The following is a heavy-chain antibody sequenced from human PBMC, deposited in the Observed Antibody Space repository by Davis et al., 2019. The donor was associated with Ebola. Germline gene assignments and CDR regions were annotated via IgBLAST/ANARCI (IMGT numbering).Heavy chain of an antibody. J-gene: IGHJ4*02. CDR1: GFTVSSNH. CDR3: ATTQWLREFDN. V-gene: IGHV3-53*05. D-gene: IGHD6-19*01. CDR2: IYDQST. Sequence: GESLKISCTASGFTVSSNHMSWVRQAPGKGLEWVSVIYDQSTAYADAVRGRFIICRDKSNNTLYLEMSSLRVDDTAVYYCATTQWLREFDNWGQGTLVTVSS.